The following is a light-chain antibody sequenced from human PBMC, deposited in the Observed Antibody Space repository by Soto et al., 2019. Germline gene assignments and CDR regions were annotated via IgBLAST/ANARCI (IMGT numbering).Light chain of an antibody. CDR3: AAWDNSLSGRL. J-gene: IGLJ3*02. CDR1: GSNIGTNY. V-gene: IGLV1-47*01. Sequence: QSVLTQPPSASGTPGQRVTISCSGSGSNIGTNYVYWYQQLPGSAPKLLIYGNDQRPSGVPDRFSGSKSGTSASLAISGVRSEDEADYYCAAWDNSLSGRLFGGGTKVTVI. CDR2: GND.